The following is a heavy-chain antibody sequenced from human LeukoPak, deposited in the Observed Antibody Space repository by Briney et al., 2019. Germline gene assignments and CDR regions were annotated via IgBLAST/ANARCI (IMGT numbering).Heavy chain of an antibody. CDR2: ISGSGGST. CDR3: AKDKVVWGLWSGLSY. CDR1: GFTFSSYA. V-gene: IGHV3-23*01. D-gene: IGHD3-3*01. J-gene: IGHJ4*02. Sequence: PGGSLRLSCAASGFTFSSYAMSWVRQAPGKGLEWVSAISGSGGSTYYADSVKGRFTISRDNSKNTLYLQMNSLRAEDTAVYYCAKDKVVWGLWSGLSYWDQGTLVTVSS.